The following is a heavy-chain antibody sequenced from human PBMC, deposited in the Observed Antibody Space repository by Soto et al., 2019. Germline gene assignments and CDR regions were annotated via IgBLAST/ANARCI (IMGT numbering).Heavy chain of an antibody. CDR2: IYYSGST. CDR3: ARRLDGTGWFDP. J-gene: IGHJ5*02. V-gene: IGHV4-39*01. CDR1: GGSISSSSYY. D-gene: IGHD3-10*01. Sequence: QLQLQESGPGLVKPSETLSLTCTVSGGSISSSSYYWGWIRQPPGKGLEWIGSIYYSGSTYYNPSLKSRVTISVDTSKNQFSLKLSSVTAADTAVYYCARRLDGTGWFDPWGQGTLVTVSS.